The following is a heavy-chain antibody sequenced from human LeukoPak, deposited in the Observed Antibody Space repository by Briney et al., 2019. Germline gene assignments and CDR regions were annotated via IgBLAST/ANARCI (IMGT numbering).Heavy chain of an antibody. CDR1: GFTFSTYA. Sequence: GGSLRLSCSASGFTFSTYAMSWVRQAPGKGLEWVSVIYSGGSTYYADSVKGRFTISRDNSKNTLYLQMNSLRAEDTAVYYCAYSTGRFGGVIPNLASDYWGQGTLVTVSS. D-gene: IGHD3-16*02. CDR3: AYSTGRFGGVIPNLASDY. J-gene: IGHJ4*02. CDR2: IYSGGST. V-gene: IGHV3-53*01.